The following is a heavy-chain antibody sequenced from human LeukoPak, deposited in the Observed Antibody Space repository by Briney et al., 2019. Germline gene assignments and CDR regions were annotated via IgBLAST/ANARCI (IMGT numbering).Heavy chain of an antibody. CDR3: ARIRVLGINDAFDI. CDR2: INPSGGST. CDR1: GYSFTSYY. D-gene: IGHD7-27*01. J-gene: IGHJ3*02. Sequence: ASVKVSCEASGYSFTSYYIHWVRQAPGQGLEWMGIINPSGGSTTYAQKFQGRVTMTRDTSTSTVYMELSSLISEDTAVYYCARIRVLGINDAFDIWGQGTMVTVSS. V-gene: IGHV1-46*01.